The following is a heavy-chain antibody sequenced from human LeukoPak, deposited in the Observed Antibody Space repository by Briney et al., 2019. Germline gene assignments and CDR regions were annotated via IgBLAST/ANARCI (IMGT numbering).Heavy chain of an antibody. D-gene: IGHD2-15*01. V-gene: IGHV3-15*01. Sequence: GGSLRLSCAASGFTFSNAWMSWGRQAPGRGLEWVGRIKSKTDGGTTDYAAPVKGRFTISRDDSKNTLYLQMNSLKTEDTAVYYCTTPGGSGYYYYYMDVWGKGTTITVSS. CDR1: GFTFSNAW. J-gene: IGHJ6*03. CDR3: TTPGGSGYYYYYMDV. CDR2: IKSKTDGGTT.